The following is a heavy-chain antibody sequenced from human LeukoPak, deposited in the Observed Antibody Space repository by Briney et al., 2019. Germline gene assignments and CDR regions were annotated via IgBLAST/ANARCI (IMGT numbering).Heavy chain of an antibody. Sequence: GGSLRLSCAASGFTFSSYWLSWVRQAPGKGLEWVSSISSTGSYMSYADSVKGRFTISRDNAKNSLYLQVSSLRAEDTAVYYCARDVAAGAFDYWGQGTLVTVSS. J-gene: IGHJ4*02. V-gene: IGHV3-21*01. CDR2: ISSTGSYM. CDR3: ARDVAAGAFDY. CDR1: GFTFSSYW. D-gene: IGHD6-19*01.